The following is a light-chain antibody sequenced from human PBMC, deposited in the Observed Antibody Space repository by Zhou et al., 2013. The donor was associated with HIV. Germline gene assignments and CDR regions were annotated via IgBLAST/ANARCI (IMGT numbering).Light chain of an antibody. V-gene: IGKV1-39*01. Sequence: DIQVTQFPSSLSASVGDRVTITCRATQNIDPYLNWYHQRRGEGPKVLIYSASNLHSGVPSRFRGSGSGPDFTLTITSLRPEDSGMYFCQQSYGTPPTFGQGTRLEIK. CDR1: QNIDPY. J-gene: IGKJ5*01. CDR2: SAS. CDR3: QQSYGTPPT.